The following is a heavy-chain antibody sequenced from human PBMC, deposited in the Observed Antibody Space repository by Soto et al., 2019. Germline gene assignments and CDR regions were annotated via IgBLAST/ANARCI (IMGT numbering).Heavy chain of an antibody. D-gene: IGHD1-26*01. CDR3: AKAPYSGS. Sequence: HPGGSLRLSCAASGFTFSSYGMHWVRQAPGKGLEWVAVISYDGSNKYYADSVKGRFTISRDNSKNTLYLQMNSLRAEDTAVYYCAKAPYSGSWGQGTLVTVSS. CDR1: GFTFSSYG. CDR2: ISYDGSNK. V-gene: IGHV3-30*18. J-gene: IGHJ4*02.